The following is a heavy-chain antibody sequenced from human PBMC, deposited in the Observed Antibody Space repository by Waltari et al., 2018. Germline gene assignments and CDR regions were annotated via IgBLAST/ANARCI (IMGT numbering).Heavy chain of an antibody. CDR2: IAYKARKR. CDR1: GFTFRSYA. CDR3: ARDWDYSTYYYPAIDV. J-gene: IGHJ6*02. V-gene: IGHV3-30*09. Sequence: QVHLVESGGGVVPPGTSLRLSCEATGFTFRSYAMHWVRQAPGRGLEWLAAIAYKARKRYVSDCVKGRFAISRDNSNNIPYLHMDSLRPEDKAVYYCARDWDYSTYYYPAIDVWGQGSAVTVAS. D-gene: IGHD3-22*01.